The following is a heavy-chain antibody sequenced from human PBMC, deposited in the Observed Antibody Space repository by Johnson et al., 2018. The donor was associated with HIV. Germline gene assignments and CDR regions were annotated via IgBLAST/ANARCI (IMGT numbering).Heavy chain of an antibody. D-gene: IGHD3-22*01. CDR3: VRRFYDSSAFDI. CDR2: IKSKTDGGTT. V-gene: IGHV3-15*01. J-gene: IGHJ3*02. CDR1: GFTFSYAW. Sequence: VQLVESGGGLVKPGGSLRLSCAASGFTFSYAWMNWVRQAPGKGLEWVGRIKSKTDGGTTDYAAPVKGRFSISRDDSKNTLYLQMGSLRAEDTAVYYCVRRFYDSSAFDIWGQGTMVTVSS.